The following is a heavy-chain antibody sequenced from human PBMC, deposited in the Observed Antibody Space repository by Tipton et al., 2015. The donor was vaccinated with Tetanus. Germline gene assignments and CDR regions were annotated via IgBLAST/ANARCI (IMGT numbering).Heavy chain of an antibody. CDR3: ARDSGSGWYGGDYYYGMDV. CDR2: IYTSGST. V-gene: IGHV4-4*07. J-gene: IGHJ6*02. CDR1: GGSISSYY. D-gene: IGHD6-19*01. Sequence: TLSLTCTVSGGSISSYYWSWIRQPAGKGLEWIGRIYTSGSTNYNPSLKSRVTMSVDTSKNQFSLKLSSVTAADTAVYYCARDSGSGWYGGDYYYGMDVWGQGTTVTVSS.